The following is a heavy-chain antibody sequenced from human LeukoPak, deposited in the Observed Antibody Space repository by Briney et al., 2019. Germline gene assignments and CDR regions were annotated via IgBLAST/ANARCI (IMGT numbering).Heavy chain of an antibody. D-gene: IGHD4-17*01. CDR1: GGSFSSGGYS. CDR2: IYDSGST. Sequence: PWETLSLTCAASGGSFSSGGYSWSCIRQPPGKGLEWIGYIYDSGSTYYNPAINSRVTISVDRSKTQFSLKLSSVTAADTAVYYCASSHDYGDPNWFDPWGQGTLVTVSS. V-gene: IGHV4-30-2*01. J-gene: IGHJ5*02. CDR3: ASSHDYGDPNWFDP.